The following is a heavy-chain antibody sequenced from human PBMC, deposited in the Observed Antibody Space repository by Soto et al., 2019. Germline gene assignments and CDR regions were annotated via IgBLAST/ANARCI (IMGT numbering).Heavy chain of an antibody. V-gene: IGHV4-61*01. D-gene: IGHD6-19*01. J-gene: IGHJ1*01. CDR2: IYYSGST. CDR1: GGSVSSGSYY. CDR3: ARSIAVAGTEYFQH. Sequence: QVQLQESGPGLVKPSETLSLTCTVSGGSVSSGSYYWSWIRQPPGKGLEWIGYIYYSGSTNYNPSLKSRVTISVDTSKNQFSLKLSSVTAADTAVYYCARSIAVAGTEYFQHWGQGTLVTVSS.